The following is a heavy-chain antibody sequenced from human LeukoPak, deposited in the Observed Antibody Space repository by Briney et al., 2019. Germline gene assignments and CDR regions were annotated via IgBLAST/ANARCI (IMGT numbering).Heavy chain of an antibody. V-gene: IGHV3-23*01. Sequence: GGSLRLSCAASGFTFSSYAMSWVRQAPGKGLEWVSAISGSGGSTYYADSVRGRFTISRDNSKNTLYLQMNSLRAEDTAVYYCAKILRYFDWLRYETLDYWGQGTLVTVSS. CDR2: ISGSGGST. J-gene: IGHJ4*02. D-gene: IGHD3-9*01. CDR3: AKILRYFDWLRYETLDY. CDR1: GFTFSSYA.